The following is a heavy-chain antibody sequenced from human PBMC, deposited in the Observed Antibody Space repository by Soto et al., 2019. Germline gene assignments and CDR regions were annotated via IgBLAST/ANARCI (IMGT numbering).Heavy chain of an antibody. D-gene: IGHD3-10*01. CDR3: ARVRTMVRGVTYYYYYYMDV. CDR1: GGSFSGYY. CDR2: INHSGST. V-gene: IGHV4-34*01. J-gene: IGHJ6*03. Sequence: SETLSLTCAVYGGSFSGYYWSWIRQPPGKGLEWIGEINHSGSTNYNPSLKSRVTISVDTSKNQFSLKLSSVTAADTAVYYCARVRTMVRGVTYYYYYYMDVWGKGTTVTVSS.